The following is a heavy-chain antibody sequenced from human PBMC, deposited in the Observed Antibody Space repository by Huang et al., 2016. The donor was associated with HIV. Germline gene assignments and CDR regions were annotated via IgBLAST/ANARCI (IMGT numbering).Heavy chain of an antibody. V-gene: IGHV1-46*01. D-gene: IGHD2-8*02. CDR1: GYTFTNHY. CDR2: SNPTGGST. Sequence: QVLLVQSGAEVERPGASVKVSCKASGYTFTNHYIHWIRQAPGQGLEGMGISNPTGGSTNYEQKCQGRGIMTRDTSTSTVHMELSSLRSEDTAVYYCARVSASSGGYFYDHWGQGTLVTVSS. J-gene: IGHJ4*02. CDR3: ARVSASSGGYFYDH.